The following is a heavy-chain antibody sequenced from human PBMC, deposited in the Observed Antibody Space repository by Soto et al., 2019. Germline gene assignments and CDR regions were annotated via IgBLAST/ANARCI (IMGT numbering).Heavy chain of an antibody. CDR2: INPNSGGT. CDR3: ARESGGATATLDYYYFYMDV. CDR1: GYTFSDYY. D-gene: IGHD5-12*01. Sequence: QVQLVQSGPEVKKPGASVKVSCKASGYTFSDYYIHWMRQAPGQGLEWMGWINPNSGGTKYAHKFQGWVTMTRDTSIKTAYMELSRLTSDDTAVYYCARESGGATATLDYYYFYMDVWGKGTTVTVSS. V-gene: IGHV1-2*04. J-gene: IGHJ6*03.